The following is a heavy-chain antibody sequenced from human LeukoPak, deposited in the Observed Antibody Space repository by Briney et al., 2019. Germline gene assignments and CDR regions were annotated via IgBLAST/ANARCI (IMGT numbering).Heavy chain of an antibody. CDR2: ISAYNGKT. D-gene: IGHD2-15*01. CDR3: ARDAISVVVVAATPDY. V-gene: IGHV1-18*01. CDR1: GYTFTSYG. Sequence: GASVKVSCKASGYTFTSYGIGWVRQAPGQGLEWMGWISAYNGKTNYAQKLQGRVTMTTDTSTSTAYMELRSLRSDDTAVYYCARDAISVVVVAATPDYWGQGTLVTVSS. J-gene: IGHJ4*02.